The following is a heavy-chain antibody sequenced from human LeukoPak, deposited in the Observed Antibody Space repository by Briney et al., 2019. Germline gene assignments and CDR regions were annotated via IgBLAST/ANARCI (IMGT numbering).Heavy chain of an antibody. D-gene: IGHD6-19*01. Sequence: GGSLRLSCAASGFTFSSYGMHWVRQAPGKGLEWVAVIWYDGSNKYYADSVKGRFTISRDNSENTLYLQMNSLRAEDTAVYYCARDGAVAGMMGALDYWGQGTLVTVSS. V-gene: IGHV3-33*01. CDR3: ARDGAVAGMMGALDY. CDR1: GFTFSSYG. CDR2: IWYDGSNK. J-gene: IGHJ4*02.